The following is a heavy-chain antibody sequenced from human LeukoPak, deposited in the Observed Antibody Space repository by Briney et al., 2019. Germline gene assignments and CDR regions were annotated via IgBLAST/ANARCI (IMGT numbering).Heavy chain of an antibody. J-gene: IGHJ5*02. D-gene: IGHD6-6*01. V-gene: IGHV4-31*03. CDR2: INYSGST. CDR3: ARGGSSVWFDP. Sequence: SQTLSLTCTVSGGSISSGGNYWSWIRQNPGKGLEWIGYINYSGSTYYNPSLKSRVTISVDRSKNQFSLKLSSVTAADTAVYYCARGGSSVWFDPWGQGTLVTVSS. CDR1: GGSISSGGNY.